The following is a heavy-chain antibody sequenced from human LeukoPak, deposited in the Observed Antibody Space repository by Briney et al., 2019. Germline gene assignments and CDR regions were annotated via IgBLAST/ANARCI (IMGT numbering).Heavy chain of an antibody. CDR1: GFTFNTYA. Sequence: GGSLRLSCAASGFTFNTYAMTWVRQAPGKGLEWVSAISGTGAVPYHADSVKGRFTISRDNSKNTLSLQMNSLRGDDAGLYYCAKGHYFDSNGYVYYFDSWGQGTLVTVSS. V-gene: IGHV3-23*01. CDR2: ISGTGAVP. CDR3: AKGHYFDSNGYVYYFDS. D-gene: IGHD3-22*01. J-gene: IGHJ4*02.